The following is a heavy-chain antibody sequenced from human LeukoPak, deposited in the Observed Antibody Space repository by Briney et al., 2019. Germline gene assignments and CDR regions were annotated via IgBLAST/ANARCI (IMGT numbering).Heavy chain of an antibody. CDR3: AKDAQRGFDYSNSLES. CDR1: GFTFSSYW. V-gene: IGHV3-7*01. Sequence: GGSLRLSCAASGFTFSSYWMSWVRQAPGKGLEWVANIKQDGSEKYYVDSVKGRFTISRDDSGNTVYLQMNSLRPEDTGVYYCAKDAQRGFDYSNSLESWGQGTPVTVST. CDR2: IKQDGSEK. J-gene: IGHJ5*01. D-gene: IGHD4-11*01.